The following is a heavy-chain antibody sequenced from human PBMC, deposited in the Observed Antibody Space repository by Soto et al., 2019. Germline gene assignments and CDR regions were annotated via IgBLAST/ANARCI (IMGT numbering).Heavy chain of an antibody. D-gene: IGHD2-15*01. Sequence: SQPLSLTCAISGDSVSSNSAAWNWIRQSPSRGLEWLGRTYYRSKWYNDYAVSVKSRITINPDTSKNQFSLQLNSVTPEDTAVYYCARSPGYCSGGSCYYYYYGMDVWGQGTTVTVSS. CDR2: TYYRSKWYN. CDR3: ARSPGYCSGGSCYYYYYGMDV. V-gene: IGHV6-1*01. J-gene: IGHJ6*02. CDR1: GDSVSSNSAA.